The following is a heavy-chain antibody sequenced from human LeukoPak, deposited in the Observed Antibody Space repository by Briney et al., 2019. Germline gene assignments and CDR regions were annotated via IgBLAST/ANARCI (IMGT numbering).Heavy chain of an antibody. V-gene: IGHV3-30-3*01. CDR3: TTQDGREQLWLLPVKGTYYFDY. J-gene: IGHJ4*02. CDR2: ISYDGSNK. CDR1: GFTFSSYA. Sequence: GGSLRLSCAASGFTFSSYAMHWVRQAPGKGLEWVAVISYDGSNKYYADSVKGRFTISRDDSKNTLYLQMNSLKTEDTAVYYCTTQDGREQLWLLPVKGTYYFDYWGQGTLVTVSS. D-gene: IGHD5-18*01.